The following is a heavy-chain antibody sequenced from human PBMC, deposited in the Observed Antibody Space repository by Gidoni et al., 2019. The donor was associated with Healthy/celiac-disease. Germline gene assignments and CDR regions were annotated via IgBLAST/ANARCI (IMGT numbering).Heavy chain of an antibody. J-gene: IGHJ5*02. V-gene: IGHV4-59*08. CDR2: IYYSGST. CDR3: ARHFSVVGATFWFDP. Sequence: QVQLQESGPGLVKPSETLSLTCTVTGGHSSSYAWSWIRTPPGKGLEWMWYIYYSGSTNYNPALKIRVPISVDTSKNQFSLKLSSVTAADTAVYYCARHFSVVGATFWFDPWGQVTLFTVSA. CDR1: GGHSSSYA. D-gene: IGHD1-26*01.